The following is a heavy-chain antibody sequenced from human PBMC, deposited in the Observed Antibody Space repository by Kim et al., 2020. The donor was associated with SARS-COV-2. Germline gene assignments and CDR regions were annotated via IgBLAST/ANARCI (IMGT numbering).Heavy chain of an antibody. V-gene: IGHV3-48*02. CDR3: ARPFCTGGNCSRNYSYYGLDV. Sequence: GGSLRLSCTASEFTFSSYDMTWVRQAPGKGLEWMSFISKSDRTTFYADSEKGRFTISRDNAKNSLYLQMNSLRDEDTAVYYCARPFCTGGNCSRNYSYYGLDVWGQGTPVTVSS. D-gene: IGHD2-15*01. J-gene: IGHJ6*02. CDR1: EFTFSSYD. CDR2: ISKSDRTT.